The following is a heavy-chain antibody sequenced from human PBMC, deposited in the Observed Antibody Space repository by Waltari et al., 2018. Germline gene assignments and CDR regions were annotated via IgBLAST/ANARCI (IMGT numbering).Heavy chain of an antibody. D-gene: IGHD1-7*01. J-gene: IGHJ3*01. V-gene: IGHV3-74*01. CDR1: GFTFSCYW. CDR2: INSDGSGT. Sequence: EVQLVESGGGLVQPGGSLRVSCPASGFTFSCYWIPWVRKVPGKGLVWVSRINSDGSGTSYADSAKGRFTISRDNAKNTLFLQMNSLRGEDTAVYYCASGNSHAFDLWGQGTMVTVSS. CDR3: ASGNSHAFDL.